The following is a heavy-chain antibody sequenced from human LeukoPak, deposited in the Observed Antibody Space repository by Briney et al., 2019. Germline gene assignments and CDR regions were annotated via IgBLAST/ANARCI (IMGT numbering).Heavy chain of an antibody. CDR3: AKSLRTRIYYFDY. J-gene: IGHJ4*02. D-gene: IGHD1-7*01. CDR1: EFTFSSYA. V-gene: IGHV3-30-3*01. CDR2: LSYDGGNK. Sequence: PGGSLRLSCAASEFTFSSYAMHWVRQAPGKGLEWVASLSYDGGNKYYARSVKGRFTISRDSSKNTLYLQMNSLRTEDTAVYYCAKSLRTRIYYFDYWGQGTLVTVSS.